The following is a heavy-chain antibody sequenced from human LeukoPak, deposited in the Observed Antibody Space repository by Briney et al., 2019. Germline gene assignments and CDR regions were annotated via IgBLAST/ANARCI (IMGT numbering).Heavy chain of an antibody. CDR3: ARRGSRQGYK. CDR1: GGSISSSSYY. Sequence: SETLSLTCTVSGGSISSSSYYWGWIRQPPGKGLEWIGSIYYSGSTYYNPSLKSRVTISVDTSKNQFSLKLSSVTPADTAVYYFARRGSRQGYKWGQGTLVTVSS. CDR2: IYYSGST. D-gene: IGHD3-16*01. J-gene: IGHJ4*02. V-gene: IGHV4-39*07.